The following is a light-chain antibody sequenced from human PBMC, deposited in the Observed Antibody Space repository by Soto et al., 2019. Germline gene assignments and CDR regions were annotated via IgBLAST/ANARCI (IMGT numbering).Light chain of an antibody. CDR2: KAS. CDR3: QQYDSNMYT. Sequence: EIVLTQSPATLSLSPGEAATLYCRASQSVSSFLAWFQQKPGQAPRLLIYKASRLESGVPSRFSGSGSGTEFTLTISSLQPDDFATYYCQQYDSNMYTFGQGTKVEI. J-gene: IGKJ2*01. CDR1: QSVSSF. V-gene: IGKV3-11*01.